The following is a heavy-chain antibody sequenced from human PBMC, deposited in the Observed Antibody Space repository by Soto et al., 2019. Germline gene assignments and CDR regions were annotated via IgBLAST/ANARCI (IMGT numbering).Heavy chain of an antibody. CDR3: ATNVGSTVGPDFDY. Sequence: ASVKVSCKASGYTLTTYYIHWVRQAPGQGLEWMGIIDPSGRTTNYAQKFQDRVTMTRDTSTNTVYMQLSGLRFEDTAMYYCATNVGSTVGPDFDYWGQGTLVTVSS. D-gene: IGHD1-26*01. V-gene: IGHV1-46*01. CDR1: GYTLTTYY. CDR2: IDPSGRTT. J-gene: IGHJ4*02.